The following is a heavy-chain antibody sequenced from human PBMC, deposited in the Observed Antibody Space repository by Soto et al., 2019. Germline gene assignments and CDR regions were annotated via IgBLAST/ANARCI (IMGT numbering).Heavy chain of an antibody. V-gene: IGHV4-34*01. D-gene: IGHD5-18*01. CDR1: GGSFSDYY. CDR3: ARAETTMALYYFDY. J-gene: IGHJ4*02. CDR2: INHSGST. Sequence: QVQLQQWGAGLLKPSETLSLTCAVYGGSFSDYYWSWIRQPPGKGLEWIGEINHSGSTNYNPSLKSRVTLSVDTSKNQFSLNLSSVTAADTAVYYCARAETTMALYYFDYWGQGTLVTVSS.